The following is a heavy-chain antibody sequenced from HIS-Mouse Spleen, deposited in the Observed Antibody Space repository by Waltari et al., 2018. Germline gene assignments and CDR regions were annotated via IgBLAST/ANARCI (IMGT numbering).Heavy chain of an antibody. CDR2: ISYDGSNK. J-gene: IGHJ4*02. CDR3: AKASSGWLDY. CDR1: AFTLSSYG. Sequence: QVHLVESGGAVVQPGRFLRLPCAASAFTLSSYGMHWVRQAPGKGLEWVAVISYDGSNKYYADSVKGRFTISRDNSKNTLYLQMNSLRAEDTAVYYCAKASSGWLDYWGQGTLVTVTS. D-gene: IGHD6-19*01. V-gene: IGHV3-30*18.